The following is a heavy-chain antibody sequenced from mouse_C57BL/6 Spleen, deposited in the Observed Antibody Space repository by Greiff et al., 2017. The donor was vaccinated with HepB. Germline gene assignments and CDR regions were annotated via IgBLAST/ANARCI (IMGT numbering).Heavy chain of an antibody. D-gene: IGHD1-1*01. CDR3: ARGRITTVPNYYAMDY. J-gene: IGHJ4*01. CDR2: IYPRSGNT. CDR1: GYTFTSYG. Sequence: QVQLQESGAELARPGASVKLSCKASGYTFTSYGISWVKQRTGQGLEWIGEIYPRSGNTYYNEKFKGKATLTADKSSSTAYMELRSLTSEDSAVYFCARGRITTVPNYYAMDYWGQGTSVTVSS. V-gene: IGHV1-81*01.